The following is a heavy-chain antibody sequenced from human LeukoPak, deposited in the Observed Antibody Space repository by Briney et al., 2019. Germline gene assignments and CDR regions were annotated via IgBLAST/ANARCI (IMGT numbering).Heavy chain of an antibody. V-gene: IGHV3-23*01. CDR3: AKFGHYYDAFDI. J-gene: IGHJ3*02. CDR1: GFTFASYA. D-gene: IGHD3-10*01. Sequence: HPGGSLRLSCAASGFTFASYAMSWVRQAPGKGLEWVSAISGSGGSTYYADSVKGRFTISRDNSKNTLYLQMNSLRAEDTAVYYCAKFGHYYDAFDIWGQGTMVTVSS. CDR2: ISGSGGST.